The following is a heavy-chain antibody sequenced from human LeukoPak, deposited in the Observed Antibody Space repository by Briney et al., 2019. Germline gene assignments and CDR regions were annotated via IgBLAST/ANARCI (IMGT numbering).Heavy chain of an antibody. CDR1: GGTFSSYA. D-gene: IGHD4-17*01. CDR2: IIPIFGTA. J-gene: IGHJ3*02. Sequence: SVKASCKASGGTFSSYAISWVRQAPGQGLEWMGGIIPIFGTANYAQKFQGRVTITTDESTSTAYMELSSLRSEDTAVYYCARDPHATTVTTGAFDIWGQGTMVTVSS. CDR3: ARDPHATTVTTGAFDI. V-gene: IGHV1-69*05.